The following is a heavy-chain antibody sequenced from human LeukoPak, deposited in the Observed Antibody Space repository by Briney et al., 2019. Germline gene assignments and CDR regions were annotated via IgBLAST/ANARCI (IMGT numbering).Heavy chain of an antibody. J-gene: IGHJ4*02. CDR1: GDSVSSNSAA. CDR2: TYYMSKWYN. Sequence: SQTLSLTCAISGDSVSSNSAAWNWIRHSPSRCLEWLGRTYYMSKWYNDYAGSVKSRITINPDTSKHQFSLQLNSVTPEDTAVYYRARDVDTAFDYWGQGTLVTVSS. V-gene: IGHV6-1*01. CDR3: ARDVDTAFDY. D-gene: IGHD5-18*01.